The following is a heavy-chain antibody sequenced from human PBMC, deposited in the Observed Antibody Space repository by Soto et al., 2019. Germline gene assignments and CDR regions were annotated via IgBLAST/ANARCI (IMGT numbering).Heavy chain of an antibody. CDR2: ISYDGSNK. Sequence: QVQLVQSGGGVVQPGRSLRLSCAASGFTFSTYGMHWVRQAPGKGLEWVAVISYDGSNKYYADSVNGRFTISRDNPKNTLYLQMNSLRPGDSAVYFCAKARAGYCRGGRCYEGNNWFDPWGEGTLVTFSS. CDR3: AKARAGYCRGGRCYEGNNWFDP. D-gene: IGHD2-15*01. CDR1: GFTFSTYG. J-gene: IGHJ5*02. V-gene: IGHV3-30*18.